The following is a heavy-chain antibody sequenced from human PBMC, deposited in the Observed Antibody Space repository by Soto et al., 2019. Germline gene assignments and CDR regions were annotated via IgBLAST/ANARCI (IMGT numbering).Heavy chain of an antibody. CDR3: ATSYGNAGYTY. CDR2: VDFSGNI. CDR1: GGSIKIYY. J-gene: IGHJ4*02. D-gene: IGHD1-1*01. V-gene: IGHV4-59*01. Sequence: SETLALSCTVSGGSIKIYYGSWILQPPGKGLEWIGYVDFSGNIKYNPSLKSRLTISVDRSKTQFTLQLTSVTVEDTSVYYCATSYGNAGYTYWGQGTQVTVSS.